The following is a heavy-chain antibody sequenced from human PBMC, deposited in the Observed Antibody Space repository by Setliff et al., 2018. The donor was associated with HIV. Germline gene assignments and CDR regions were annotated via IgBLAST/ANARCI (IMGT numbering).Heavy chain of an antibody. Sequence: GASVKVSCKASGGTLSSYAVSWVRQAPGQGLEWMGGIIPILDVTTSAQKFQGRLTITADKSTSTAYMELSSLRAEDTAVYYCAKIQNPQGYYYDSSGYYPHPGSPDYWGQGTLVTVSS. V-gene: IGHV1-69*10. CDR2: IIPILDVT. CDR3: AKIQNPQGYYYDSSGYYPHPGSPDY. CDR1: GGTLSSYA. J-gene: IGHJ4*02. D-gene: IGHD3-22*01.